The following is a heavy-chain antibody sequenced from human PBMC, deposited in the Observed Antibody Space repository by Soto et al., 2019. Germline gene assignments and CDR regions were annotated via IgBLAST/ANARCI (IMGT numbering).Heavy chain of an antibody. V-gene: IGHV4-28*03. CDR3: ARAYSSSSHFDY. J-gene: IGHJ4*02. CDR2: MYYSGST. Sequence: ETLSLTCAVSGYSISSNDWWGWIRQPPGKGLEWIGYMYYSGSTYYNPSLKSRVTMSVDTSKNQFSLKVTSVTAMDTAVYYCARAYSSSSHFDYWGRGTLVTVSS. D-gene: IGHD6-6*01. CDR1: GYSISSNDW.